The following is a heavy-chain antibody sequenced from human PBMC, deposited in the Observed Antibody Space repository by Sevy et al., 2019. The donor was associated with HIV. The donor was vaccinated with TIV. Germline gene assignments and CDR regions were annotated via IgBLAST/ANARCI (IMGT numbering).Heavy chain of an antibody. V-gene: IGHV3-23*01. CDR1: GFTFSSYA. J-gene: IGHJ4*02. D-gene: IGHD3-10*01. Sequence: GGSLRLSCAASGFTFSSYAMSLVRQAPGKGLEWISAISGSGGSTYYADSVKGRFTISRDNSKNMLYLQMNSLRAEDTAVSSCAKVTAYYGSGRGFDYWGQGTMVTVSS. CDR2: ISGSGGST. CDR3: AKVTAYYGSGRGFDY.